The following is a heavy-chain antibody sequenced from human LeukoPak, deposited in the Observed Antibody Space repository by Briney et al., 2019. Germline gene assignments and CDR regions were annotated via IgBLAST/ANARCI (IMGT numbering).Heavy chain of an antibody. CDR2: INQDGSEK. V-gene: IGHV3-7*01. Sequence: GGSLRLSCVASGFTFSDYYMTWVRQPPGKGLEWVANINQDGSEKYYVDSVKGRFTISRDNAKNSLFLQMNSLRAEDTAVYYCAREVTPYYWGQGALVTVSS. CDR3: AREVTPYY. CDR1: GFTFSDYY. D-gene: IGHD4-23*01. J-gene: IGHJ4*02.